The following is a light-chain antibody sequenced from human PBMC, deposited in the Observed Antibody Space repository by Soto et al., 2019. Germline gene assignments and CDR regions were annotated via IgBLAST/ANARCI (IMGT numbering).Light chain of an antibody. Sequence: EIVLSQSPGTLSLTPGERATLSCRASQSVSNSYLAWYQEKPGQAPRLLNYGAFARATDAPDRFRGSESGKDFPLPIDRLEAEDSAGYYCPEYAFLRRTFGQRANVDI. V-gene: IGKV3-20*01. J-gene: IGKJ2*02. CDR3: PEYAFLRRT. CDR1: QSVSNSY. CDR2: GAF.